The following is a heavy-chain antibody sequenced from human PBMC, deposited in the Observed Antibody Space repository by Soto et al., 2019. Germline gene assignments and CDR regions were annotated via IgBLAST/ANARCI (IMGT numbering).Heavy chain of an antibody. V-gene: IGHV3-21*01. J-gene: IGHJ4*02. CDR1: GFTFSSYS. CDR3: AKDEYYYDSSGQTEHTFAY. D-gene: IGHD3-22*01. Sequence: EVQLVESGGGLVKPGGSLRLSCAASGFTFSSYSMNWVRQAPGKGLEWVSSISSSSSYIYYADSVKGRFTISRDNAKNSLYLKRNSRRAEDTAVYYCAKDEYYYDSSGQTEHTFAYWGQGTLVTVSS. CDR2: ISSSSSYI.